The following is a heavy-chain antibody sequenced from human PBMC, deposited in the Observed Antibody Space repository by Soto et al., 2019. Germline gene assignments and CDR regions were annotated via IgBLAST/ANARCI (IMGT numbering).Heavy chain of an antibody. CDR1: GGSISRSSYY. D-gene: IGHD3-10*01. CDR3: ATLWFGAADD. J-gene: IGHJ4*02. CDR2: IYSSGST. Sequence: QLQLQESGPGLVKPSETLSLTCTVSGGSISRSSYYWGWIRQPPGKGLEWIGSIYSSGSTHYNPSLKIRVPISVDTSKNQFSLKLGSVTAADTAVYYCATLWFGAADDWGQGTLVTVSS. V-gene: IGHV4-39*01.